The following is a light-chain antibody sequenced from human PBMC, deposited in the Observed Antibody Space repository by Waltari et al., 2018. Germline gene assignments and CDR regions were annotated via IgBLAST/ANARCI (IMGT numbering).Light chain of an antibody. V-gene: IGLV2-23*01. Sequence: QSALTQPASVSGSPGQSITISCTGTSSAVGSYNLFSWYQQHPGKAPKLMIYEGSKRPSGVSNRFSGSKSGNTASLTISGLQAEDEADYYCCSHAGSSTLFGGGTKLTVL. CDR3: CSHAGSSTL. CDR2: EGS. CDR1: SSAVGSYNL. J-gene: IGLJ2*01.